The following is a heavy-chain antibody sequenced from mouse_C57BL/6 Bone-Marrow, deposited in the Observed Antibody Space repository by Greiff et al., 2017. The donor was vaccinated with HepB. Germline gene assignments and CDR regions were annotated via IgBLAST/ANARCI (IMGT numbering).Heavy chain of an antibody. V-gene: IGHV1-55*01. CDR1: GYTFTSYW. J-gene: IGHJ3*01. CDR3: AIRGLAY. Sequence: QVQLQQSGAELVKPGASVKMSCKASGYTFTSYWITWVKQRPGQGLEWIGDIYPGSGSTNYNQKFKGKATLTVDKSSSTAYMQLSSLTSEDSAVYYCAIRGLAYWGQGTLVTVSA. CDR2: IYPGSGST.